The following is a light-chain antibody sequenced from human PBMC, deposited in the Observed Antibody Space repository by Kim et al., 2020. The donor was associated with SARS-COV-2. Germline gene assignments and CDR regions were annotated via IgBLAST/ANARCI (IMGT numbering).Light chain of an antibody. J-gene: IGLJ3*02. V-gene: IGLV1-40*01. CDR1: SSNIVAGYD. CDR3: QSYDSSLSGWV. Sequence: QRVTIARTGRSSNIVAGYDVHWYQQLPGTAPKLLIYGNSNRPSGVPDRFSGSKSGTSASLAITGLQAEDEADYYCQSYDSSLSGWVFGGGTKVTVL. CDR2: GNS.